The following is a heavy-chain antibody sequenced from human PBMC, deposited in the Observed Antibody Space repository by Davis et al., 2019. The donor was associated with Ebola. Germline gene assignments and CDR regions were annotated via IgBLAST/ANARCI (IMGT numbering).Heavy chain of an antibody. J-gene: IGHJ2*01. CDR3: ARDYYDSSGYYRRYWYFDL. D-gene: IGHD3-22*01. Sequence: PSETLSLTCTVSGGSISSGGYYWSWIRQHPGKGLEWIGYIYYSGSTYYNPSLKSRVTISVDTSKNQFSLKLSSVTAADTAVYYCARDYYDSSGYYRRYWYFDLWGRGTLVTVSS. V-gene: IGHV4-31*03. CDR2: IYYSGST. CDR1: GGSISSGGYY.